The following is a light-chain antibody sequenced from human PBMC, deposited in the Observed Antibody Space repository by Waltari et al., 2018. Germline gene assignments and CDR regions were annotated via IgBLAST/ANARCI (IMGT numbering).Light chain of an antibody. J-gene: IGKJ4*01. V-gene: IGKV4-1*01. CDR3: QQCYNSPLT. Sequence: DIVMTQSPDSLALSLGETATINCKSSQSVLYSSTNRNCLAWYQQKPGQPPKLLIYWASTRESGVPDRFIGSESGTDFTLTISSLQAEDVAVYYCQQCYNSPLTFGGGTKVAIK. CDR1: QSVLYSSTNRNC. CDR2: WAS.